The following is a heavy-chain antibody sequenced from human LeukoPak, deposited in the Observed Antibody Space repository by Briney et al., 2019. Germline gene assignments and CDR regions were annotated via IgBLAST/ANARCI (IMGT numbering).Heavy chain of an antibody. Sequence: ASVKVSCKASGYTFTGYYMHWVRQAPGQGLEWMGWINPNSGGTNYAQKFQGRVTMTRDTSISTAYMELSRLRSDDTAVYYCARDFQKYMPPDPVFDYWGQGTLVTVSS. CDR1: GYTFTGYY. D-gene: IGHD2-2*01. V-gene: IGHV1-2*02. J-gene: IGHJ4*02. CDR3: ARDFQKYMPPDPVFDY. CDR2: INPNSGGT.